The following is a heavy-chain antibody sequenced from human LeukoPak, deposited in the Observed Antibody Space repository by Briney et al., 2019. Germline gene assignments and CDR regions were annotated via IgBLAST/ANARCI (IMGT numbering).Heavy chain of an antibody. J-gene: IGHJ4*02. V-gene: IGHV4-30-4*01. CDR3: ARAEGVAAEFDY. CDR1: GGSISSGDYY. D-gene: IGHD2-15*01. Sequence: SQTLSLTCTVSGGSISSGDYYWSWIRKPPGKGLEWIGYIYYSGSTYYNPSLKSRVTISVDTSKNQFSLKLSSVTAADTAVYYCARAEGVAAEFDYWGQGTLVTVSS. CDR2: IYYSGST.